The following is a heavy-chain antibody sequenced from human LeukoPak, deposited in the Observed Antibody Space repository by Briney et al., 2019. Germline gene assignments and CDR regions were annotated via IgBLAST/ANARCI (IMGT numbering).Heavy chain of an antibody. D-gene: IGHD6-19*01. CDR2: ISSSSSYI. J-gene: IGHJ4*02. CDR3: ARGHGIAVAGTGLDY. V-gene: IGHV3-21*01. Sequence: GRSLRLSCAASGFTFSSHSMNWVRHAPGKGLDWVSSISSSSSYIYYADSVKGRFTISRDNAKNSLYLQMNSLRAEDTAVYYCARGHGIAVAGTGLDYWGQGTLVTVSS. CDR1: GFTFSSHS.